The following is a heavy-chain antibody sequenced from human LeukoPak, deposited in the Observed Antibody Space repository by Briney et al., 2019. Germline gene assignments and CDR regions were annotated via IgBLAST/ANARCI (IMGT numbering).Heavy chain of an antibody. CDR1: GFTFSSYD. CDR3: AKARLVVVVPAAAAFDP. CDR2: ISGSGGST. V-gene: IGHV3-23*01. D-gene: IGHD2-2*01. Sequence: PGGSLRLSCAASGFTFSSYDMSWVRQAPGKGLEWVSAISGSGGSTYYADSVKGRFTISGDNSKNTLYLQMNSLRAEDTAVYYCAKARLVVVVPAAAAFDPWGQGTLVTVSS. J-gene: IGHJ5*02.